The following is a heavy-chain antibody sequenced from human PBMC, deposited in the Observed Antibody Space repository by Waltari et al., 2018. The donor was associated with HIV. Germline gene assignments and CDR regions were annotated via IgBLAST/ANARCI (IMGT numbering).Heavy chain of an antibody. Sequence: QVQLQESGPGLVKPSETLSLPSTAPGDPFSSHPWSWIRQPPGKGLEWIGYIYYSGSTNYNPSLKSRVTISVDTSKNQFSLKLSSVTAADTAVYYCARGRSFDYWGQGTLVTVSS. CDR1: GDPFSSHP. CDR3: ARGRSFDY. V-gene: IGHV4-59*11. J-gene: IGHJ4*02. D-gene: IGHD1-26*01. CDR2: IYYSGST.